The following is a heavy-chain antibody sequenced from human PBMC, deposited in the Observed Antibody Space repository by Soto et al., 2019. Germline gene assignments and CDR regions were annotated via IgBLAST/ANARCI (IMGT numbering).Heavy chain of an antibody. V-gene: IGHV1-2*02. CDR1: ADALTHYY. CDR2: INPKTGAT. D-gene: IGHD3-10*01. Sequence: SVNVSCYSSADALTHYYLHRPRQAPGQGLEWLGWINPKTGATDYAQKFQGRVTMTRDTSISTVYMEMSGLRSDDTAVYFCARVHCITSTCSPLNWFDPWGQGTLVTMFS. CDR3: ARVHCITSTCSPLNWFDP. J-gene: IGHJ5*02.